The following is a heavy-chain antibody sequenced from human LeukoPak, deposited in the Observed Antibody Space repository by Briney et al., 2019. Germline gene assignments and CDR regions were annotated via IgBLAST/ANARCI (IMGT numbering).Heavy chain of an antibody. CDR2: IYTSGST. Sequence: SETLSLTCTVSGGSISSSSYDWTWIRQPAGKGLEWIGRIYTSGSTNYKPSLKSRVSMSVDTSKNQFSLKLSSVTAADTAVYYCARVSSSWYQDWYFDLWGRGTVVTVSS. D-gene: IGHD6-13*01. V-gene: IGHV4-61*02. J-gene: IGHJ2*01. CDR3: ARVSSSWYQDWYFDL. CDR1: GGSISSSSYD.